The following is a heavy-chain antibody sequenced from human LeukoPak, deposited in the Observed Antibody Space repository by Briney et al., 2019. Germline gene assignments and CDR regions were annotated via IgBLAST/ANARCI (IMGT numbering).Heavy chain of an antibody. Sequence: SETLSLTCTVSGGSIRSYYWSWIRQPPGKGLEWIGYIYYSGSTNYNPSLKSRVTISVDTSKNQFSLKLSSVTAADTAVYYCARVAYSGYDYRGYFDYWGQGTLVTVSS. D-gene: IGHD5-12*01. CDR3: ARVAYSGYDYRGYFDY. J-gene: IGHJ4*02. CDR1: GGSIRSYY. CDR2: IYYSGST. V-gene: IGHV4-59*12.